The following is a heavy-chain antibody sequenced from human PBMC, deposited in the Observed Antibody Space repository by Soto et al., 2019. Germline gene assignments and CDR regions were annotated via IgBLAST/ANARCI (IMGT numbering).Heavy chain of an antibody. Sequence: GGSLRLSCAASGFTVSSNYMSWVRQAPGKGLEWVSVIYSGGSTYYADSVKGRFTISRDNSKNTLYLQMNSLRAEDTAVYYCARLLFGAANWFDPWGQGTLVTVSS. CDR2: IYSGGST. V-gene: IGHV3-53*01. CDR1: GFTVSSNY. D-gene: IGHD3-10*01. CDR3: ARLLFGAANWFDP. J-gene: IGHJ5*02.